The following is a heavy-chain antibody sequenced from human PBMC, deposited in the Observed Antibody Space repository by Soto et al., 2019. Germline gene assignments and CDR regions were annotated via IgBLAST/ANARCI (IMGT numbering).Heavy chain of an antibody. CDR3: ARDRSMIVVVPGY. CDR1: GFTLTNYG. D-gene: IGHD3-22*01. Sequence: GGSMRLSCAASGFTLTNYGMHWVRQAPGKGLEWLAVISDDGDNKHYADSVKGRFTISRDNSNKTLYLQMNSLRPEDTAVYYCARDRSMIVVVPGYWGQGTLVTVSS. CDR2: ISDDGDNK. J-gene: IGHJ4*02. V-gene: IGHV3-30*19.